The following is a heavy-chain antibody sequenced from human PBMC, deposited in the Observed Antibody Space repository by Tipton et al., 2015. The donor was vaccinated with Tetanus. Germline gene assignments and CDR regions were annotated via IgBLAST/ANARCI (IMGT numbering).Heavy chain of an antibody. CDR1: GGSFSGYY. Sequence: GLVKPSETLSLTCAVYGGSFSGYYWSWIRQPPGKGLEWIGEINHSGSTNYNPSLKSRVTISVDTSKNQFSLKLSSVTAADTAVYYCASCLRTNHYDSSGSLYGMDVWGQGTTVTVSS. CDR2: INHSGST. CDR3: ASCLRTNHYDSSGSLYGMDV. D-gene: IGHD3-22*01. V-gene: IGHV4-34*01. J-gene: IGHJ6*02.